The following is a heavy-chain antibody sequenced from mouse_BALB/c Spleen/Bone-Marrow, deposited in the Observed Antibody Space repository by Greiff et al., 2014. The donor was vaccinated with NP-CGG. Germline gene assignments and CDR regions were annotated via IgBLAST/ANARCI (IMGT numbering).Heavy chain of an antibody. CDR1: GYTFTSYT. Sequence: QVQLKQSAAELARPGASVKMSCKASGYTFTSYTMHWVKQRPGQGLEWIGYINPSRGYTEYNQKFKDKTTLTADKSSSTAYMQLSSLTSEDSAVYYCARWDAMDYWGQGTSVTVSS. V-gene: IGHV1-4*02. CDR3: ARWDAMDY. J-gene: IGHJ4*01. CDR2: INPSRGYT.